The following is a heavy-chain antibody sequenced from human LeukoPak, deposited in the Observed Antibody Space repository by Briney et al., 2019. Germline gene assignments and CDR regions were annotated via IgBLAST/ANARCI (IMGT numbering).Heavy chain of an antibody. CDR2: INHSGST. V-gene: IGHV4-34*01. CDR1: GFTFSSYW. J-gene: IGHJ3*02. D-gene: IGHD3-3*01. CDR3: ARAGKITIFGVVIINHDAFDI. Sequence: PGGSLRLSCAASGFTFSSYWMSWIRQPPGKGLEWIGEINHSGSTNYNPSLKSRVTISVNTSKNQFSLKLSSVTAADTAVYYCARAGKITIFGVVIINHDAFDIWGQGTMVTVSS.